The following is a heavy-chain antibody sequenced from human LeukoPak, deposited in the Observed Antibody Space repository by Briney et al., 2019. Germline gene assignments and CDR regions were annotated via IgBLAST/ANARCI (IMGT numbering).Heavy chain of an antibody. Sequence: GGSLRLSCAASGFTVSSNYMSWVRQAPGKGLEWVSVIYSGGSTYYADSVKGRFTISRDNSKDTLYLQMNSLRAEDTAVYYCATVPRYCSSTSCQGGFDDWGQGTLVTVSS. J-gene: IGHJ4*02. V-gene: IGHV3-53*01. CDR2: IYSGGST. D-gene: IGHD2-2*01. CDR1: GFTVSSNY. CDR3: ATVPRYCSSTSCQGGFDD.